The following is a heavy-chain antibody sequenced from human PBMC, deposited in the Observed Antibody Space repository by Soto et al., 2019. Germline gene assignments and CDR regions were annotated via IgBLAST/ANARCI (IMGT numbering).Heavy chain of an antibody. D-gene: IGHD4-17*01. J-gene: IGHJ4*02. Sequence: QVQLQESGPGLVKPSGTLSLTCSVSGDSISSGNWWTWVRQPPGKGLEWIGEIYHSGSTNYRPSLKSRVTISVDKSKNQFSLKLTSVTAADTAVYYCAREPNYGGNAGYFDYWGQGTLVTVSP. V-gene: IGHV4-4*02. CDR1: GDSISSGNW. CDR3: AREPNYGGNAGYFDY. CDR2: IYHSGST.